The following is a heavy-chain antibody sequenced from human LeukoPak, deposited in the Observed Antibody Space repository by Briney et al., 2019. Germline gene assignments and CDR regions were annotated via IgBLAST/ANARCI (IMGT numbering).Heavy chain of an antibody. Sequence: ASLKVSCKASGYTFTSYGISWVRQAPGQGLKWMGWISAYNGNTNYAQTLQGRVTMTTDTSTSTAYMELRSLRSDDTAVYYCERDYYDSSRIGWFDPWGQGTLVTVSS. CDR3: ERDYYDSSRIGWFDP. J-gene: IGHJ5*02. CDR1: GYTFTSYG. D-gene: IGHD3-22*01. V-gene: IGHV1-18*01. CDR2: ISAYNGNT.